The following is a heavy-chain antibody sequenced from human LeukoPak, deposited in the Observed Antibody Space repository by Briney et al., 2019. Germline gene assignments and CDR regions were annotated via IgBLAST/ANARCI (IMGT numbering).Heavy chain of an antibody. CDR1: GFTFSNAW. V-gene: IGHV4-34*01. D-gene: IGHD3-10*01. J-gene: IGHJ6*03. CDR3: ARRSYYYGSGSYSYYYYYYMDV. Sequence: NPGGSLRLSCAASGFTFSNAWMSWVRQAPGKGLEWIGEINHSGSTNYNPSLKSRVAISVDTSKNQFSLKLSSVTAADTAVYYCARRSYYYGSGSYSYYYYYYMDVWGKGTTVTISS. CDR2: INHSGST.